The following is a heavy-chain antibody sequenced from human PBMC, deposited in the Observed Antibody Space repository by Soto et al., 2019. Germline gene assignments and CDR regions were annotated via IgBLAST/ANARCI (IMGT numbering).Heavy chain of an antibody. J-gene: IGHJ6*02. V-gene: IGHV4-34*01. CDR1: GGPGGCFSGYY. Sequence: PSDTLSLTCAVYGGPGGCFSGYYWSWIRQPPGKGLEWIGEINHSGSTNYNPSLKSRVTISVDTSKNQFSLKLSSVTAADTAVYYRARHNYDSSGYYHYSYGMDVWGQGTTVTVSS. D-gene: IGHD3-22*01. CDR2: INHSGST. CDR3: ARHNYDSSGYYHYSYGMDV.